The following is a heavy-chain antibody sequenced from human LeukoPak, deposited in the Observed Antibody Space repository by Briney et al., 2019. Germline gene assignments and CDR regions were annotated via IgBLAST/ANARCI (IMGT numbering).Heavy chain of an antibody. J-gene: IGHJ4*02. CDR1: GYTFTGYY. Sequence: ASVKVSCKASGYTFTGYYIHWVRQAPGQGLGWMGWINPNSGGTNYVQNFQGRVTMTSDTSISTAYMELSSLSSDDTAVYYCARDLAAAAGGFWGQGTPVTVSS. CDR2: INPNSGGT. D-gene: IGHD6-13*01. CDR3: ARDLAAAAGGF. V-gene: IGHV1-2*02.